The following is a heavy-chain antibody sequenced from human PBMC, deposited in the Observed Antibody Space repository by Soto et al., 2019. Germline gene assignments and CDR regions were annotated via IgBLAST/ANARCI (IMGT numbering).Heavy chain of an antibody. CDR2: VYYTGST. Sequence: LSLTCTVSGDSISTFYWGWMRQSPGKELEWIGYVYYTGSTNYNPSLKSRVTISVDRSKNQFSLKLTSANAADTAVYYCARGRTVRNYADDSSDYFYFFDYWGQGTQVTV. J-gene: IGHJ4*02. V-gene: IGHV4-59*01. CDR3: ARGRTVRNYADDSSDYFYFFDY. CDR1: GDSISTFY. D-gene: IGHD3-22*01.